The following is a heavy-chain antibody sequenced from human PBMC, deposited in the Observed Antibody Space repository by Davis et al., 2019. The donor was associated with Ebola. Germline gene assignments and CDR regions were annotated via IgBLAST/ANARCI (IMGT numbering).Heavy chain of an antibody. CDR3: ARGVYGAYFDN. D-gene: IGHD4-17*01. Sequence: PGGSLRLSCTVSGGAVTSGGFFWAWIRQTPGKGLEWIGYIYSSGNSNFNPSLNSRVTISLDTSRNQFSLKLSSVTAADTAVYYCARGVYGAYFDNWGQGTLVTVSS. J-gene: IGHJ4*02. CDR2: IYSSGNS. V-gene: IGHV4-61*08. CDR1: GGAVTSGGFF.